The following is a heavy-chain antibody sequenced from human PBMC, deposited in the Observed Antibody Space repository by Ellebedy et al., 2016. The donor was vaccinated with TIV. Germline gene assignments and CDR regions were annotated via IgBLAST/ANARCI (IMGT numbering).Heavy chain of an antibody. D-gene: IGHD2-2*01. J-gene: IGHJ4*02. CDR1: GFTFDDYA. CDR2: ISWNSGSI. CDR3: AKASVAYQLLSTSLGY. Sequence: GGSLRLSXAASGFTFDDYAMHWVRQAPGKGLEWVSGISWNSGSIGYADSVKGRFTISRDNAKNSLYLQMNSLRAEDTALYYCAKASVAYQLLSTSLGYWGQGTLVTVSS. V-gene: IGHV3-9*01.